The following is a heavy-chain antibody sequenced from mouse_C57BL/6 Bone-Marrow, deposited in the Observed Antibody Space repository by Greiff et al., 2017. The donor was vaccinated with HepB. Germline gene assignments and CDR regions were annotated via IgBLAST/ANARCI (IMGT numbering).Heavy chain of an antibody. CDR2: INPSNGGT. J-gene: IGHJ4*01. CDR1: GYTFTSYW. D-gene: IGHD1-1*01. CDR3: ARANGSSYYYAMDY. V-gene: IGHV1-53*01. Sequence: VKLQQPGTELVQPGASVKLSCKASGYTFTSYWMHWVKQRPGQGLEWIGNINPSNGGTNYNEKFKSKATLTVDKSSTTAYMQLSSLTSEDSAVYYCARANGSSYYYAMDYWGQGTSVTVSS.